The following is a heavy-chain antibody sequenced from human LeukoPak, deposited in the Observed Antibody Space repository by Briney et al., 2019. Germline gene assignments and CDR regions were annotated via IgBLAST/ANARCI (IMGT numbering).Heavy chain of an antibody. CDR1: GFTFSSYG. J-gene: IGHJ4*02. CDR2: ISGSGGST. Sequence: QPGGSLRLSCAASGFTFSSYGMSWVRQAPGKGLEWVSAISGSGGSTYYADSVKGRFTISRDNSKNTLYLQMNSQRAEDTAVYYCAKASVVLKADFDYWGQGTLVAVSS. V-gene: IGHV3-23*01. CDR3: AKASVVLKADFDY. D-gene: IGHD3-16*01.